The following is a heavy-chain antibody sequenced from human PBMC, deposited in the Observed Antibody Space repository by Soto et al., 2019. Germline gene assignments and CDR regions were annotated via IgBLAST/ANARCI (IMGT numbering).Heavy chain of an antibody. Sequence: ASVKVSCKASGYTFTGYYMHWVRQAPGQGIEWMGWINPNSGGTNYAQKFQGRVTMTRDTSISTAYMELSRLRSDDTAVYYCARDDRQWLVLYYYYYYGMDVWGQGTTVTV. D-gene: IGHD6-19*01. CDR1: GYTFTGYY. V-gene: IGHV1-2*02. J-gene: IGHJ6*02. CDR3: ARDDRQWLVLYYYYYYGMDV. CDR2: INPNSGGT.